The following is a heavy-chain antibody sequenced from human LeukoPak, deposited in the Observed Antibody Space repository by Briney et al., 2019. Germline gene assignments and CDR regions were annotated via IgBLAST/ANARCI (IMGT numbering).Heavy chain of an antibody. V-gene: IGHV3-53*01. Sequence: GGSLRLSCAASGFTVSSNYMSWVRQAPGKGLEWVSVIYSGGSTYYADSVKGRFTISRDNSKNTLYLQMNSLRAEDTAVYYCARGLGSSWYQFDYWGQEPWSPSPQ. CDR1: GFTVSSNY. CDR3: ARGLGSSWYQFDY. CDR2: IYSGGST. J-gene: IGHJ4*01. D-gene: IGHD6-13*01.